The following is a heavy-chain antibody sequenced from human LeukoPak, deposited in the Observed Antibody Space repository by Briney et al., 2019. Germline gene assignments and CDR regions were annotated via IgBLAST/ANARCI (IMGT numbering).Heavy chain of an antibody. CDR2: IVTSYVGT. CDR3: AKGKAAGLLDWFDP. D-gene: IGHD6-19*01. V-gene: IGHV3-23*05. Sequence: GGSLRLSCAASGFTFRDYTMAWVRQAPGKGRPWVASIVTSYVGTYYVDSVTGRFVVSRDNSKNILYLQMNRLRVEDTAMYFCAKGKAAGLLDWFDPWGPGTLVTVSS. CDR1: GFTFRDYT. J-gene: IGHJ5*02.